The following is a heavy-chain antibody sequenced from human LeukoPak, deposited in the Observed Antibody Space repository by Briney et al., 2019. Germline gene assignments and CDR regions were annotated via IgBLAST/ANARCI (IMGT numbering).Heavy chain of an antibody. Sequence: ASVKVSCKASGYTFTGYYMHWVRQAPGQGLEWMGWINPNSGDTNYAQKLQGRVTMTRDTSTSTAYMELSRLRSDDTAVYYCARTTFDYSFDYWGQGTLVTASS. J-gene: IGHJ4*02. CDR3: ARTTFDYSFDY. CDR2: INPNSGDT. D-gene: IGHD4-11*01. CDR1: GYTFTGYY. V-gene: IGHV1-2*02.